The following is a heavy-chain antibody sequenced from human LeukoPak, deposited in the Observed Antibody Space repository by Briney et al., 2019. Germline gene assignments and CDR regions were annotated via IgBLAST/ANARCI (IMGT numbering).Heavy chain of an antibody. CDR1: GFTFSSYE. CDR3: ASGGWYVAFGDYFDY. J-gene: IGHJ4*02. V-gene: IGHV3-48*03. D-gene: IGHD6-19*01. CDR2: ISSSGSTI. Sequence: GGSLRLSCAASGFTFSSYEMNWVRQAPGKGLEWVSYISSSGSTIYYADSVKGRFTISRDNAKNSLYLQMNSLRAEDTAVYYCASGGWYVAFGDYFDYWGQGTLVTVSS.